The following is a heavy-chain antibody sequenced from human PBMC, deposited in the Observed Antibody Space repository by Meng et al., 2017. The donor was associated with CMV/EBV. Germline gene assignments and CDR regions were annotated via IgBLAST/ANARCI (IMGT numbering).Heavy chain of an antibody. V-gene: IGHV4-39*07. J-gene: IGHJ6*02. CDR2: IYYSGST. D-gene: IGHD6-6*01. Sequence: SETLSLTCTVSGVSISSSSYYWGWIRQPPGMGLEWIGSIYYSGSTYYNPSLKSRVTISVDTSNNQFSLKLSSVTAADTAVYYCARDNGARPGRPYYYYGMDVWGQGTTVTVSS. CDR1: GVSISSSSYY. CDR3: ARDNGARPGRPYYYYGMDV.